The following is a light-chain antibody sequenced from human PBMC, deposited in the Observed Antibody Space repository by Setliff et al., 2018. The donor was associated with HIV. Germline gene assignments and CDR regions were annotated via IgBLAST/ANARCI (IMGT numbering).Light chain of an antibody. CDR3: SSYADTNNFV. V-gene: IGLV2-8*01. J-gene: IGLJ1*01. CDR2: EVN. Sequence: QSALAQPPSASGSPGQPVTISCTGTSSDVGGYDYVSWYQHHPGKAPKLIISEVNKRPSGVPDRFSGSKSGNTASLTVSGLQAEDEADYFCSSYADTNNFVFGSGTKVTVL. CDR1: SSDVGGYDY.